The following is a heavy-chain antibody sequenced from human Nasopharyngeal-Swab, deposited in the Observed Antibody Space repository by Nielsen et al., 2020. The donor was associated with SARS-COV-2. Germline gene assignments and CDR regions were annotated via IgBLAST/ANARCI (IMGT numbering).Heavy chain of an antibody. J-gene: IGHJ6*03. CDR2: ISPGSDSM. CDR3: ARTGHYYYYYMDV. V-gene: IGHV3-21*05. Sequence: GGSLRLFCAASGFTLSDYNMNWVRQVPGKGLEWLSYISPGSDSMSYADSVKGRFTISRDNAKNSLYLQMNSLRAEDTAVYYCARTGHYYYYYMDVWGKGTTVTVSS. CDR1: GFTLSDYN.